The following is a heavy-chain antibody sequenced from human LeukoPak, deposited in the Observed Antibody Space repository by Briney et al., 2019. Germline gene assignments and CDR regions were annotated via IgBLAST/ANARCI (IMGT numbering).Heavy chain of an antibody. Sequence: SVKVSCKASGYIFTGYFMHWVRQAPGQGLEWMGCINTNSGGTNYAQKFQGRVTMTRDTSISTAYMELSSLRSDYTAVYYCARSHSGSIRDWFDPWGQGTLVTVSS. CDR2: INTNSGGT. D-gene: IGHD1-26*01. CDR3: ARSHSGSIRDWFDP. J-gene: IGHJ5*02. CDR1: GYIFTGYF. V-gene: IGHV1-2*02.